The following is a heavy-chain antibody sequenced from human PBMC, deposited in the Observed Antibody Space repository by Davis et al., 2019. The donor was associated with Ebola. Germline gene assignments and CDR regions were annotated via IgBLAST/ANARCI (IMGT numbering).Heavy chain of an antibody. D-gene: IGHD1-26*01. CDR1: GGSISSYY. CDR3: ASINSGSYTNAFDI. J-gene: IGHJ3*02. V-gene: IGHV4-59*01. CDR2: IYYSGST. Sequence: MPSETLSLTCSVPGGSISSYYWSWIRQPPGKGLEWIGYIYYSGSTNYNPSLKSRVTISVDTSKNQFSLKLSSVTAADTAVYYCASINSGSYTNAFDIWGQGTMVTVSS.